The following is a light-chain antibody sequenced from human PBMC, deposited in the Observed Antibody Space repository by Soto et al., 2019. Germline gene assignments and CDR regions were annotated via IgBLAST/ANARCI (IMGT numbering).Light chain of an antibody. CDR1: QSINSY. V-gene: IGKV1-39*01. Sequence: DIQMTQSPSSLSASVGDRVTVSCRASQSINSYLNWYQQKPGKAPALLIYSASSLEEGVPSRFSGRGSGTVFTLSISRLQPEDFATYSCHQTYTTPYTFGQGTKLEI. CDR3: HQTYTTPYT. J-gene: IGKJ2*01. CDR2: SAS.